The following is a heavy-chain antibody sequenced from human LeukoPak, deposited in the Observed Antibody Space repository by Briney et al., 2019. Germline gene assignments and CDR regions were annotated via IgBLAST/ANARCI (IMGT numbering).Heavy chain of an antibody. CDR2: IKQDGSEK. D-gene: IGHD3-10*01. J-gene: IGHJ5*02. CDR3: ARDREAWSRRDYYGSGSPGVFDP. Sequence: GGSLKLSCAASGFTFSGSAMHWVRQAPGKGLEWVANIKQDGSEKYYVDSVKGRFTISRDNAKNSLYLQMNSLRAEDTAVYYCARDREAWSRRDYYGSGSPGVFDPWGQGTLVTVSS. CDR1: GFTFSGSA. V-gene: IGHV3-7*01.